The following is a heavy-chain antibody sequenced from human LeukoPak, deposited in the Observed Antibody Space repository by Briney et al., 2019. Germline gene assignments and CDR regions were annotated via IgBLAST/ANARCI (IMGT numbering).Heavy chain of an antibody. CDR1: GYTFSSYG. CDR3: ARDEARYSSGYYPNWFDP. J-gene: IGHJ5*02. D-gene: IGHD3-22*01. CDR2: ISGYNDNT. V-gene: IGHV1-18*01. Sequence: ASVKVSCKASGYTFSSYGISWVRQAPGQGLEWMGWISGYNDNTHYAHNLQGRVTMTTDTSTSTAYMELRSLRSDDTAVYYCARDEARYSSGYYPNWFDPWGQGTLVTVSS.